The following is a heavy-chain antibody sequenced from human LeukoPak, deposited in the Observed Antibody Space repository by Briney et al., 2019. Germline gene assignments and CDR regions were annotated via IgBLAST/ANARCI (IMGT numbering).Heavy chain of an antibody. CDR3: VGHLSPLRRYDYKWHDY. V-gene: IGHV4-39*01. CDR1: GDSIASHTFF. D-gene: IGHD5-24*01. Sequence: PSETLSLTCSVTGDSIASHTFFWSWIRRPLGKGLEWIGRLYYGVNTYYNPSLKSRVTISGDTANNQFSLKLNSVTPTDTALYYCVGHLSPLRRYDYKWHDYWGQGALVSVSS. CDR2: LYYGVNT. J-gene: IGHJ4*02.